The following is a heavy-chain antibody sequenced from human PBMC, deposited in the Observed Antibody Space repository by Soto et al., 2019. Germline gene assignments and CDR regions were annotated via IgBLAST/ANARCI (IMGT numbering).Heavy chain of an antibody. CDR1: GFTFSSYA. J-gene: IGHJ4*02. D-gene: IGHD2-2*01. CDR3: ANVADKCSSTSCYSSFY. CDR2: ISGSGGST. Sequence: PGGSLRLSCAASGFTFSSYAMSWVRQAPGKGLEWVSAISGSGGSTYYADSVKGRFTISRDNSKNTLYLQMNSLRAEDTAVYYCANVADKCSSTSCYSSFYWGQGTLVTV. V-gene: IGHV3-23*01.